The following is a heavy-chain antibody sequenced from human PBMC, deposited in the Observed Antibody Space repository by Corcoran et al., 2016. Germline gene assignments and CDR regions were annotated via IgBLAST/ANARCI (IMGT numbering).Heavy chain of an antibody. CDR2: IWYDGSNK. D-gene: IGHD3-22*01. CDR1: GFTFSSYG. Sequence: QVQLVESGGGVVQPGRSLRLSCAASGFTFSSYGMHWVRQAPGKGLEWVAVIWYDGSNKYYADSVKGRFTISRDNSKNTLYLQMNSLRAEDTAVYYWARDYYYDSSGYYNDAVDIWGQGTMVTVSS. V-gene: IGHV3-33*01. J-gene: IGHJ3*02. CDR3: ARDYYYDSSGYYNDAVDI.